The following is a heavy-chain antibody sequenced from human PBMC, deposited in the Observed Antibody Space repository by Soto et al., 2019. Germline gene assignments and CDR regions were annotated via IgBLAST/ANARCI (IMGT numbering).Heavy chain of an antibody. CDR3: ARGVKLQLEGYYYGMDV. V-gene: IGHV4-34*01. Sequence: QVQLQQWGAGLLKPSETLSLTCAVYGGSFSGYYWSWIRQPPGKGLEWIGEINHSGSTNYNPSLTTRVTISVXXSXNXXSLKLSSVAAADTAVYSCARGVKLQLEGYYYGMDVWGQGTTVTVSS. CDR1: GGSFSGYY. CDR2: INHSGST. J-gene: IGHJ6*02. D-gene: IGHD6-13*01.